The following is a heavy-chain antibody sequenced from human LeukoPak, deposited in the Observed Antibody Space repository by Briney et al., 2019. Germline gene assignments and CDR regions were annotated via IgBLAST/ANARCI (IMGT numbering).Heavy chain of an antibody. CDR3: ARDRSELPLDY. CDR1: GGSFSGYY. V-gene: IGHV4-34*01. Sequence: KTSETLSLTCGVYGGSFSGYYWSWIRQPPGKGLEWIGEINHSGSTDYNPSLKSRVTISGDTSKNQFSLKLRSVTAADTAVYYCARDRSELPLDYWGQGTLVTVSS. J-gene: IGHJ4*02. D-gene: IGHD1-26*01. CDR2: INHSGST.